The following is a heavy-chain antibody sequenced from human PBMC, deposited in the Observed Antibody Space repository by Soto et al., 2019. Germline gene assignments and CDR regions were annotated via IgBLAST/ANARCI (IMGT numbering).Heavy chain of an antibody. CDR3: AKRAEGYCSGGSCPASYNFDY. J-gene: IGHJ4*02. CDR1: GFTFSSYA. D-gene: IGHD2-15*01. V-gene: IGHV3-23*01. CDR2: ISGSGGST. Sequence: EVQLLESGGGLVQPGGSLRLSCAASGFTFSSYAMSWVRQAPGKGLEWVSAISGSGGSTYYADSVKGRFTISRDNSKTTLYQQMNSLRAEDTAVYYCAKRAEGYCSGGSCPASYNFDYWGQGTLVTVSS.